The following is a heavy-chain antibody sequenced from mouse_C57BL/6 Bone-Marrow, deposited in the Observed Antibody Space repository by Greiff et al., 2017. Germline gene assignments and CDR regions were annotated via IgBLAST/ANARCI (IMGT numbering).Heavy chain of an antibody. J-gene: IGHJ4*01. CDR1: GFNIKDDY. D-gene: IGHD1-1*01. CDR2: IDPENGDT. V-gene: IGHV14-4*01. CDR3: TTDDYGPGNYYAMDY. Sequence: EVQLQQSGAELVRPGASVKLSCTASGFNIKDDYMHWVKQGPEQGLEWIGWIDPENGDTEYASKFQGKATITADTSSNTAYLQLSSLTSEDTAVYYCTTDDYGPGNYYAMDYWGQGTSVTVSS.